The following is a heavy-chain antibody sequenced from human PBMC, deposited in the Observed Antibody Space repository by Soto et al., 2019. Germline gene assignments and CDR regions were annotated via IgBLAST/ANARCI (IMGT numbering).Heavy chain of an antibody. V-gene: IGHV1-18*01. J-gene: IGHJ4*02. CDR3: AREHHSSSWYYSR. CDR1: GYTFTSSG. CDR2: ITAYNGNT. Sequence: VASVKVSCKASGYTFTSSGISWVRQAPGQGLEWMGWITAYNGNTKYSQKFQGRVTITRDTSASTAYMELSSLRSEDTAVYYCAREHHSSSWYYSRWGQGTLVTVSS. D-gene: IGHD6-13*01.